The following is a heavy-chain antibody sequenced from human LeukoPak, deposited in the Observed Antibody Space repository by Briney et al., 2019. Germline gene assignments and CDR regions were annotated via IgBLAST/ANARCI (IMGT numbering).Heavy chain of an antibody. V-gene: IGHV4-39*07. J-gene: IGHJ4*02. CDR2: IHHSGNT. CDR3: ARPAGYSSSWYRY. Sequence: SETLSLTCSVSGDSISSSGYYWDWIRQPPGKGLEWIGSIHHSGNTNYNPSLKSRVTISVDTSKNQFSLKLSSVTAADTAVYYCARPAGYSSSWYRYWGQGTLVTVSS. D-gene: IGHD6-13*01. CDR1: GDSISSSGYY.